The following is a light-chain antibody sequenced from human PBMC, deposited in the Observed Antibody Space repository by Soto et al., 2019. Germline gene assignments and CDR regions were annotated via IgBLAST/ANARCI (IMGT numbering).Light chain of an antibody. CDR1: QNVLYKSNNENY. CDR2: WAS. CDR3: QQYYNTPPYT. J-gene: IGKJ2*01. Sequence: DIVMTQSPDSLAVSLGERATINCKSSQNVLYKSNNENYLAWYQQKPGQPPKLLLYWASTRKPGVPDRFSGSGSGSDFTLTIRSLQAEDVAVDYCQQYYNTPPYTFGQGTKLEI. V-gene: IGKV4-1*01.